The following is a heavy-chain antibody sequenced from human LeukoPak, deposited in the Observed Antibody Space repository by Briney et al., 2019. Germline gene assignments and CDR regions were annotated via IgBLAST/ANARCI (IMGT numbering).Heavy chain of an antibody. CDR1: GFTFSSYC. CDR3: ARAIPYCSNGVCYTPDY. V-gene: IGHV3-74*01. D-gene: IGHD2-8*01. J-gene: IGHJ4*02. Sequence: GGSLRLSCTASGFTFSSYCMHWVRQSPGKGLVWVSRIISDGSSTTYADSVKGQFTISRDNAKNTLYLQMNSLRAEDTAVYYCARAIPYCSNGVCYTPDYWGQGTLVTVSS. CDR2: IISDGSST.